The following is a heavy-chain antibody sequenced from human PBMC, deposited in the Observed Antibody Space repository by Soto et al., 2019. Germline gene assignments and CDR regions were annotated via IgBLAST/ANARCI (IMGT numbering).Heavy chain of an antibody. CDR3: ARAEYTSGWYFMGIDY. J-gene: IGHJ4*02. V-gene: IGHV3-30*04. Sequence: ESGGGVVPPGKSLRLSCAASGFTLSYFAMHWVRQAPGKGLEWVAVTSSDGSKEYYADSVKGRFTISRDNSKNTLYLQMNSLRADDTAVFYCARAEYTSGWYFMGIDYWGQGTLVTVSS. CDR1: GFTLSYFA. D-gene: IGHD6-19*01. CDR2: TSSDGSKE.